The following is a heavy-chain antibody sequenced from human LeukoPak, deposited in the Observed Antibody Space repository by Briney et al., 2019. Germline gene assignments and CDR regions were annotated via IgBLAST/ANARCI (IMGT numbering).Heavy chain of an antibody. CDR3: AKGTDYGDYDRYWYFDL. J-gene: IGHJ2*01. D-gene: IGHD4-17*01. V-gene: IGHV3-48*03. Sequence: PGGSLRLSCAASGFTFSSYEMNWVRQAPGKGLEWVSYISSSGSTIYYADSVKGRFTISRDNAKNSLYLQMNSLRAEDTAVYYCAKGTDYGDYDRYWYFDLWGRGTLVTVSS. CDR2: ISSSGSTI. CDR1: GFTFSSYE.